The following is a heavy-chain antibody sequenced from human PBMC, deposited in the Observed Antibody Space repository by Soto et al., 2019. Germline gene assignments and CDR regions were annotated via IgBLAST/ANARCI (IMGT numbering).Heavy chain of an antibody. CDR2: IKQDGSEK. D-gene: IGHD2-2*01. CDR1: GFTFSSYW. CDR3: ARGMASPWYFDL. Sequence: EVQLVESGGGLVQPGGSLRLSCAASGFTFSSYWMSWVRQAPGKGLEWVANIKQDGSEKYYVDSVKGRFTISRDNAKNSLYLQVNSLRAEDTAVYFCARGMASPWYFDLWGRGTLVTVSS. V-gene: IGHV3-7*01. J-gene: IGHJ2*01.